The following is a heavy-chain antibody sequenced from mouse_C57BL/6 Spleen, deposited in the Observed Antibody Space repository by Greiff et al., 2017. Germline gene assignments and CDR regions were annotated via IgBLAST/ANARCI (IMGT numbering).Heavy chain of an antibody. CDR2: INPSTGGT. D-gene: IGHD1-1*01. Sequence: EVKLQESGPELVKPGASVKISCKASGYSFTGYYMNWVKQSPEKSLEWIGEINPSTGGTTYNQKFKAKATLTVDKSSSTAYMQLKSLTSEDSAVYYCARATVEGYFDYWGQGTTLTVSS. J-gene: IGHJ2*01. V-gene: IGHV1-42*01. CDR1: GYSFTGYY. CDR3: ARATVEGYFDY.